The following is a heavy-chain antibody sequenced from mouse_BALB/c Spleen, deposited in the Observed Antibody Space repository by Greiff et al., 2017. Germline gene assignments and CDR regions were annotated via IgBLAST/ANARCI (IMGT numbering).Heavy chain of an antibody. CDR3: ARGAYDYYAMDY. CDR1: GYAFSSYW. D-gene: IGHD2-10*02. Sequence: QVQLKESGAELVRPGSSVKISCKASGYAFSSYWMNWVKQRPGQGLEWIGQIYPGDGDTNYNGKFKGKATLTADKSSSTAYMQLSSLTSEDSAVYFCARGAYDYYAMDYWGQGTSVTVSS. V-gene: IGHV1-80*01. J-gene: IGHJ4*01. CDR2: IYPGDGDT.